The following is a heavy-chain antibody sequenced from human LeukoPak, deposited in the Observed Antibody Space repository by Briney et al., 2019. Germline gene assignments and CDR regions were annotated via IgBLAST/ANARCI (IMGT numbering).Heavy chain of an antibody. V-gene: IGHV4-59*01. D-gene: IGHD4-23*01. Sequence: PSETLSLTCTVSGGSISSYYWSWIRQPPGKGLEWIGYIYYSGSTNYNPSLESRVTISVDTSKNQFSLKLSSVTAADTAAYYCARVEYGGNFDYWGQGTLVTVSS. CDR2: IYYSGST. CDR1: GGSISSYY. CDR3: ARVEYGGNFDY. J-gene: IGHJ4*02.